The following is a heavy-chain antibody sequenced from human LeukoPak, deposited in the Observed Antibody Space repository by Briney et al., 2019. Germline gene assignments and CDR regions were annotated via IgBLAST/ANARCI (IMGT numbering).Heavy chain of an antibody. V-gene: IGHV3-23*01. J-gene: IGHJ3*02. CDR2: ISGSGVST. CDR1: GFTFSSYA. D-gene: IGHD5-12*01. Sequence: PGGSLRLSCAASGFTFSSYAMSWVRQAPGKGLEWVSAISGSGVSTYYADSVKGRFTISRDNSKNTLYLQMNSLRAEDTAVYYCAKVCFRKWLRFQHDAFDIWGQGTMVTVSS. CDR3: AKVCFRKWLRFQHDAFDI.